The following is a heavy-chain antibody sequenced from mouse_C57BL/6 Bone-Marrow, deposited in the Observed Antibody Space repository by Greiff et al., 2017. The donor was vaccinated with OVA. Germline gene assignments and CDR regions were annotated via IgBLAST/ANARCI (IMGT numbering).Heavy chain of an antibody. J-gene: IGHJ1*03. CDR2: ISRGSSTI. CDR3: ARPVYSNWYFDV. V-gene: IGHV5-17*01. CDR1: GFTFSDYG. D-gene: IGHD2-5*01. Sequence: EVQLVESGGGLVKPGGSLKLSCAASGFTFSDYGMHWVRQAPEKGLEWVAYISRGSSTIYYADTVKGRFTISRDNAKNTLFLQLTSLRSEDTAMYYCARPVYSNWYFDVWGTGTTVTVSS.